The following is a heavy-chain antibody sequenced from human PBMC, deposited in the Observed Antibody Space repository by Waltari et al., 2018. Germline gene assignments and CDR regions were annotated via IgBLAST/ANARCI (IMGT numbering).Heavy chain of an antibody. CDR2: INPDGGST. D-gene: IGHD6-19*01. CDR1: GYPFTTYY. V-gene: IGHV1-46*03. J-gene: IGHJ4*02. CDR3: ASQRAGSGWLSIDY. Sequence: QVQLVQSGAEVKKPGASVKVSRKASGYPFTTYYMHWVRQAPGQGLEWVGIINPDGGSTSYAQKFQDRLTMTRDTSTSTVYMQLTSLTSEDTAVYYCASQRAGSGWLSIDYWGQGTLVTVSS.